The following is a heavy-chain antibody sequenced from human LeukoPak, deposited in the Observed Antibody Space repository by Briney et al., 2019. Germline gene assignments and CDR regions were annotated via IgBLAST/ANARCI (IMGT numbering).Heavy chain of an antibody. CDR2: IYTSGSI. J-gene: IGHJ4*02. CDR1: GGSISSYY. V-gene: IGHV4-4*07. CDR3: ARDGDYHYFDY. D-gene: IGHD4-17*01. Sequence: TSETLSLTCTVSGGSISSYYCSWIRQPAGKGLEWIGRIYTSGSINYNPSLKSRVTMSVDTSKNHFSLKLSSVTAADTAVYYCARDGDYHYFDYRGQGTLVTVSS.